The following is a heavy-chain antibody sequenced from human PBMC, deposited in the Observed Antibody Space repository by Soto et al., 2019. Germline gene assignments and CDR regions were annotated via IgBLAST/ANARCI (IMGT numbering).Heavy chain of an antibody. J-gene: IGHJ4*02. D-gene: IGHD5-12*01. CDR3: ARSGQRDGYNC. CDR1: VYTFTSYY. CDR2: INPSGGST. V-gene: IGHV1-46*01. Sequence: QVQLVQSGAEVKKPGASVKVSCKASVYTFTSYYMHWVRQAPGQGLEWMGIINPSGGSTSYAQKFQGRVTMTRDTSTSTGYMERSSLRSEDTAVYSCARSGQRDGYNCWGKGTMVTVSS.